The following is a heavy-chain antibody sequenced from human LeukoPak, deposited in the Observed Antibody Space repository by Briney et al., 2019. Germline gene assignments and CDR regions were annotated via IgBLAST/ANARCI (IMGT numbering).Heavy chain of an antibody. CDR3: ARLVDWLSYDY. CDR1: GGSISNYY. V-gene: IGHV4-59*12. CDR2: IYYSGST. D-gene: IGHD3-9*01. Sequence: PSETLFLTCTVSGGSISNYYWSWIRQPPGKELEWIGYIYYSGSTNYNPSLKSRVTISVDTSKNQFSLKLSSVTAADTAVYYCARLVDWLSYDYWGQGTLVTVSS. J-gene: IGHJ4*02.